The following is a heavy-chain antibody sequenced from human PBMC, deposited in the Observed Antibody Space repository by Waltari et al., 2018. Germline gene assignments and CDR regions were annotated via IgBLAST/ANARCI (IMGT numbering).Heavy chain of an antibody. Sequence: QVQLQQWGAGLLKPSETLSLTYAVYGGSFSGYYWSWIRQPPGKGLEWIGEINHSGSTNYNPSLKSRVTISVDTSKNQFSLKLSSVTAADTAVYYCARIRPYRYYYYMDVWGKGTTVTVSS. D-gene: IGHD5-18*01. CDR1: GGSFSGYY. J-gene: IGHJ6*03. CDR3: ARIRPYRYYYYMDV. CDR2: INHSGST. V-gene: IGHV4-34*01.